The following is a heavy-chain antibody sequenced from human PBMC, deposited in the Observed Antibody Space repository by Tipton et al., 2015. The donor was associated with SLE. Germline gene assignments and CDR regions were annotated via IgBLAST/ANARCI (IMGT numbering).Heavy chain of an antibody. CDR1: GGSFSGYY. D-gene: IGHD2/OR15-2a*01. CDR3: ARFYPMSSFDL. J-gene: IGHJ2*01. V-gene: IGHV4-34*01. Sequence: LRLSCAVYGGSFSGYYWSWIRQSPGKGLEWIGEINHSGSTNYKPSLKSRVTISVDTSKNQFSLKLTSVTVADTAVYYCARFYPMSSFDLWGRGTLVTVSS. CDR2: INHSGST.